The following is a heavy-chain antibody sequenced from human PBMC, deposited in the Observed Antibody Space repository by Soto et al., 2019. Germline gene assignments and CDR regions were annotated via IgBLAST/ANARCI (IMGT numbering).Heavy chain of an antibody. CDR3: ARHAGAATDPFDP. J-gene: IGHJ5*02. V-gene: IGHV4-39*01. Sequence: QLQLQESGPGLVKPSETLSLTCTVSGGSISSSSYYWGWIRQPPGKGLEWIGSIYYSGSTYYNPSLKSRVTISVDTSKNQFSLKLSSVTAADTAVYYCARHAGAATDPFDPWGQGTLVTVSS. D-gene: IGHD2-15*01. CDR1: GGSISSSSYY. CDR2: IYYSGST.